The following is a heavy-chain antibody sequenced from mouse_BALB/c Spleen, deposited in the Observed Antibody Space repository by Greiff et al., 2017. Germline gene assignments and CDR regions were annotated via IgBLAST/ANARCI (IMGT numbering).Heavy chain of an antibody. CDR1: GYTFTDYN. V-gene: IGHV1-18*01. CDR2: INPNNGGT. CDR3: ARRITTVVPDYFDY. Sequence: EVQLQQSGPELVKPGASVKIPCKASGYTFTDYNMDWVKQSHGKSLEWIGDINPNNGGTIYNQKFKGKATLTVDKSSSTAYMELRSLTSEDTAVYYCARRITTVVPDYFDYWGQGTTVTVSS. D-gene: IGHD1-1*01. J-gene: IGHJ2*01.